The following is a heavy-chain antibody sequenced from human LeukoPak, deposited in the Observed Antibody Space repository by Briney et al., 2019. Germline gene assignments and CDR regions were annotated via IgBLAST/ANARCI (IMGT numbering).Heavy chain of an antibody. CDR2: VYTDGSRT. D-gene: IGHD3-10*01. V-gene: IGHV3-74*01. J-gene: IGHJ4*02. CDR3: VRGPYHHDSGTYFRVDN. CDR1: VFTFRDFR. Sequence: GVSLKLPCAASVFTFRDFRMDCLPQARGEGRVWVSHVYTDGSRTTYADSVKGRFTISRDNAKSTLFLQMNSLRVEDTAVYFCVRGPYHHDSGTYFRVDNWGQGTLVTVSS.